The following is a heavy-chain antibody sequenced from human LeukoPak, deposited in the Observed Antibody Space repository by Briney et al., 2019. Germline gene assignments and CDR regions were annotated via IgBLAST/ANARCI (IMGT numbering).Heavy chain of an antibody. CDR2: IYYSGST. Sequence: PSETLSLTCTVSGGSISSYYWSWIRQPPGKGLEWLGNIYYSGSTNYNPSLKSRVTISVDTSKNQFSLKLSSVTAADTAVYYCARADYYGSGSYQLFDYWGQGTLVTVSS. D-gene: IGHD3-10*01. V-gene: IGHV4-59*01. J-gene: IGHJ4*02. CDR1: GGSISSYY. CDR3: ARADYYGSGSYQLFDY.